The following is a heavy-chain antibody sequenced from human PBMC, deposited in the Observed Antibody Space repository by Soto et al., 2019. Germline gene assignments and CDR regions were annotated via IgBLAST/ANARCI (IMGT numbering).Heavy chain of an antibody. CDR2: ISGSGGST. CDR3: TKPPSTLVNPGDAVDI. J-gene: IGHJ3*02. D-gene: IGHD2-2*01. CDR1: GFTFSSYA. V-gene: IGHV3-23*01. Sequence: EVQLLESGGGLVQPGGSLRLSCAASGFTFSSYAISWVRQAHGTGVEWVSAISGSGGSTYYEESVKGRFTITRDNSKNTLYLQMNSLRAEDTAVYYCTKPPSTLVNPGDAVDIWSQGTMVTVSS.